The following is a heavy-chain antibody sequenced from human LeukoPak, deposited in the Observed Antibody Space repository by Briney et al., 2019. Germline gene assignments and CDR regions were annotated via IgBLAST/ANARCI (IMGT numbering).Heavy chain of an antibody. J-gene: IGHJ4*02. Sequence: ASVKVSRKASGCTFTPYVICWVRQAPGQELEWMGWINPYNGNTNFAQKLQGRVTVTTDTSTSTAYMELSNLRSDDTAVYCCARDNSGSYFDYWGQGTPVAVSS. CDR1: GCTFTPYV. V-gene: IGHV1-18*01. CDR2: INPYNGNT. D-gene: IGHD1-26*01. CDR3: ARDNSGSYFDY.